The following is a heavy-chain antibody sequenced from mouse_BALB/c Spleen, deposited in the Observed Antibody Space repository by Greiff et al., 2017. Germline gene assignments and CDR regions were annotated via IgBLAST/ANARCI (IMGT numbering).Heavy chain of an antibody. CDR1: GYAFTNYL. CDR3: ARQLGLRHYAMDY. Sequence: VQLQQPGAELVKPGASVKVSCKASGYAFTNYLIEWVKQRPGQGLEWIGVINPGSGGTNYNEKFKGKATLTADKSSSTAYMQLSSLTSDDSAVYFCARQLGLRHYAMDYWGQGTSVTVSS. V-gene: IGHV1-54*01. D-gene: IGHD3-1*01. CDR2: INPGSGGT. J-gene: IGHJ4*01.